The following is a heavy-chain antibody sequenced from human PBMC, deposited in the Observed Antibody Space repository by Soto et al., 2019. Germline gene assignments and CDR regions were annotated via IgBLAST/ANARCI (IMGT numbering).Heavy chain of an antibody. CDR2: IIPIFGTA. D-gene: IGHD2-8*01. V-gene: IGHV1-69*01. CDR1: GGTFSSYA. CDR3: ARVSGYCTNGVCYGAYYYYGMDV. J-gene: IGHJ6*02. Sequence: QVPLVQSGAEVKKPGSSVKVSCKASGGTFSSYAISWVRQAPGQGLGWMGGIIPIFGTANYAQKFQGRVTITADESTSTAYMELSSLRSEDTAVYYCARVSGYCTNGVCYGAYYYYGMDVWGQGTTVTVSS.